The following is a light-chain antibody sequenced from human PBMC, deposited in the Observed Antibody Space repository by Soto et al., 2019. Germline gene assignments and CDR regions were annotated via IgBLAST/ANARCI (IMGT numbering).Light chain of an antibody. CDR1: QSVTNN. J-gene: IGKJ2*01. CDR2: GVS. Sequence: ELVMTQSPATLSVSPGERATLSCRASQSVTNNLAWYQQKPGQPPKLVLYGVSTRAAGIPARFNGSGSGTEFNLTISSLQSEDFAVYYCQQYNNWPPRYTFGQGTKLEIK. CDR3: QQYNNWPPRYT. V-gene: IGKV3D-15*01.